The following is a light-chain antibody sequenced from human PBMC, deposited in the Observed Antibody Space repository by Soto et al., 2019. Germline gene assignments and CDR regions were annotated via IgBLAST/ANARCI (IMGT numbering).Light chain of an antibody. CDR3: QQYGSSVYT. V-gene: IGKV3-20*01. Sequence: ETVLTQSPGILSLSPGERATLSCRASQSVSNSYLAWYQQTPGQAPRLLIYGASTRATGTPDRFSGSGSGTYFILTISRLEPEDSAVYCWQQYGSSVYTFGQGTKLEIK. CDR1: QSVSNSY. J-gene: IGKJ2*01. CDR2: GAS.